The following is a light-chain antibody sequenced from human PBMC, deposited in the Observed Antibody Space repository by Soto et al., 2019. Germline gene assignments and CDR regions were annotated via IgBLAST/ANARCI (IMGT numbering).Light chain of an antibody. J-gene: IGKJ1*01. CDR1: QSISSY. Sequence: DIHITQSPSSLSASVGDSVTIPCRASQSISSYLNWYQQKPGKAPKLLIYAASSLQSGVPSRFSGSGSGTEFTLTISSLQPEDFATYYCLQHNSYPWTFGQGTKVDIK. CDR3: LQHNSYPWT. V-gene: IGKV1-17*01. CDR2: AAS.